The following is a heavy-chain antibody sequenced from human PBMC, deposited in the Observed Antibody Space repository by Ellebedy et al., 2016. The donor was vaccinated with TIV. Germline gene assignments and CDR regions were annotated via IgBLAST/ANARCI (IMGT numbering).Heavy chain of an antibody. Sequence: GESLKISCAASGFIVSTNDASWVRQAPAKGLEWVSVFYYDGSTYYADSVKGRFTVSRDNSKNTVYLQMESLRADDAAVYYCVGAYRRGGRGEFAHWGQGTLVTVSS. V-gene: IGHV3-53*01. CDR3: VGAYRRGGRGEFAH. CDR2: FYYDGST. D-gene: IGHD3-16*01. CDR1: GFIVSTND. J-gene: IGHJ1*01.